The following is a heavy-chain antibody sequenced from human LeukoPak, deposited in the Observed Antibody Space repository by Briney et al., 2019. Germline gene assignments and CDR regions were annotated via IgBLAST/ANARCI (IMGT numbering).Heavy chain of an antibody. CDR2: IYYSGST. J-gene: IGHJ6*03. D-gene: IGHD2-2*03. Sequence: KASETLSLTCTVSGGSISSYYWSWIRQPPGKGLEWIGYIYYSGSTNYNPSLKSRVTISVDTSKNQFSLKLSSVTAADTAVYYCARVDIVVVPAASYYYYYYMDVWGKGTTVTVSS. CDR1: GGSISSYY. CDR3: ARVDIVVVPAASYYYYYYMDV. V-gene: IGHV4-59*01.